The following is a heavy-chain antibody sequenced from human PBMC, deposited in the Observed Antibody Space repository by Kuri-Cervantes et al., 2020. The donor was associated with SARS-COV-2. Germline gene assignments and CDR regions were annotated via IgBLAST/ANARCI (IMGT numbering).Heavy chain of an antibody. Sequence: GGSLRLSCAASGFTFSDYYMSWIRQAPGKGLAWVAVISNNGNNKYYADSVKGRFTISRDNSKNTLYLQMNSLRAEDTAVYFCARDMTADYFYFQYMDVWGKGTTVTGSS. CDR2: ISNNGNNK. CDR3: ARDMTADYFYFQYMDV. CDR1: GFTFSDYY. V-gene: IGHV3-30*03. D-gene: IGHD2-21*02. J-gene: IGHJ6*03.